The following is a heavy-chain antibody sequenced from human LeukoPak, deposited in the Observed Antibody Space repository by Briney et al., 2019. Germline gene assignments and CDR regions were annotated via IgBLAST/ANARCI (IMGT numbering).Heavy chain of an antibody. CDR1: GFTFSRSA. V-gene: IGHV3-64*01. J-gene: IGHJ4*02. D-gene: IGHD3-22*01. Sequence: GGSLRLSCAASGFTFSRSAMHWVRQAPGKGLQYVSGITSGSSTYYANSVKGRFTISRDNSKNTLYLQMGTLRAEDMAVYYCVHDSSGYYFPDYWGQGTLVTVSS. CDR2: ITSGSST. CDR3: VHDSSGYYFPDY.